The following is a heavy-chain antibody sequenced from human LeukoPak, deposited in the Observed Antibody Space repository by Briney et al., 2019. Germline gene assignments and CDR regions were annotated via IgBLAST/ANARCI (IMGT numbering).Heavy chain of an antibody. CDR2: ISYDGSNK. CDR3: AKDAEATVTTRGQYNWFDP. Sequence: GRSLRLSCAASGFSFSSNGMHWVRQAPGKRLEWVAVISYDGSNKYYADSVKGRFTISRDNSRNTLYLQMNSLRAEDTAVYYCAKDAEATVTTRGQYNWFDPWGQGTLVTVSS. D-gene: IGHD4-17*01. CDR1: GFSFSSNG. V-gene: IGHV3-30*18. J-gene: IGHJ5*02.